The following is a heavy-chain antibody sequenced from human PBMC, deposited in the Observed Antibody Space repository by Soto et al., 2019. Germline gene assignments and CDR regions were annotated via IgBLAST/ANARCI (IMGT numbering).Heavy chain of an antibody. D-gene: IGHD3-16*01. J-gene: IGHJ1*01. CDR1: GGSISSYY. CDR3: ASQGGYFQY. Sequence: QVQLQESGPGRVKPSETLSLTCTVFGGSISSYYWSWFRQPPGKGLEWIGYIFYSGSTNYNPSLKSRVTISVDTSKNQFSLKLSSVTAADTALYYCASQGGYFQYWGQGTLVTVSS. CDR2: IFYSGST. V-gene: IGHV4-59*01.